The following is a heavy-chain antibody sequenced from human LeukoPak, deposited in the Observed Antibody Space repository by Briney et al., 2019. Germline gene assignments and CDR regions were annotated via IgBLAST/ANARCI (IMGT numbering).Heavy chain of an antibody. D-gene: IGHD6-6*01. CDR1: GGSISSHY. J-gene: IGHJ6*03. CDR2: IYYSGST. V-gene: IGHV4-59*11. Sequence: SETLSLTCTVSGGSISSHYWSWIRQPPGKRLEWSGYIYYSGSTNHNPPLKSRVTISVDTSENKFSLKLSSVTAADTAVYYCARDSSSSGSMNYYYYYMDVWGKGTTVTVSS. CDR3: ARDSSSSGSMNYYYYYMDV.